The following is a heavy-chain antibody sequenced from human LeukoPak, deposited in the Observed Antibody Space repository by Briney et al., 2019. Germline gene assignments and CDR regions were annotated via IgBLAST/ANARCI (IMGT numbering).Heavy chain of an antibody. D-gene: IGHD6-6*01. J-gene: IGHJ4*02. Sequence: ASVKVSCKASGYTFTSYDINWVRQATGQGLEWMGWMNPNSGNTGYAQKFQGRVTITRNTSISTAYMELSSLRSEDTAVYYCARGVRDPYSSLYYFDYWGQGTLVTVSS. CDR2: MNPNSGNT. CDR3: ARGVRDPYSSLYYFDY. CDR1: GYTFTSYD. V-gene: IGHV1-8*03.